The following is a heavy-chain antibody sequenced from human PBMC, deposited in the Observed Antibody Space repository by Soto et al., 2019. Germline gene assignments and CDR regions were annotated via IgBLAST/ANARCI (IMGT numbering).Heavy chain of an antibody. CDR2: ISWDGGST. V-gene: IGHV3-43D*04. J-gene: IGHJ4*02. CDR3: AKGGHGSGWYFFDY. D-gene: IGHD6-19*01. Sequence: SGGSLRLSCAASGFTFDDYAMHWVRQAPGKGLEWVSLISWDGGSTYYADSVKGRFTISRDNSKNSLYLQMNSLRAEDTALYYCAKGGHGSGWYFFDYWGQGTLVTVSS. CDR1: GFTFDDYA.